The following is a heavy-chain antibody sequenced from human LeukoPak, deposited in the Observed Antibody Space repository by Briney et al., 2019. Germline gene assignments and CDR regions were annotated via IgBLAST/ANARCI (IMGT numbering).Heavy chain of an antibody. J-gene: IGHJ4*02. CDR3: ARDSGSGNNDY. CDR2: ISAGNGNT. D-gene: IGHD1-26*01. Sequence: MGWISAGNGNTKYSQNFQGRVTFISNTSATTAFMELSSLRSEDAAVYYCARDSGSGNNDYWGQGTLVTVSS. V-gene: IGHV1-3*01.